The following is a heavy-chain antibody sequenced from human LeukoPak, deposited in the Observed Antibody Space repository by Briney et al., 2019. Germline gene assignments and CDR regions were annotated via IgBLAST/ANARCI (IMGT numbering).Heavy chain of an antibody. V-gene: IGHV3-64*01. J-gene: IGHJ4*02. Sequence: PGGSLRLSCAASGFTFSIYAMHWVRQAPGNGLEYVSAISSNGGSTYYANSVKGRFTISRDNSKNTLYLQMGSLRAEDMAVYYCARARVRYSGYDWDYWGQGTLVTVSS. D-gene: IGHD5-12*01. CDR2: ISSNGGST. CDR3: ARARVRYSGYDWDY. CDR1: GFTFSIYA.